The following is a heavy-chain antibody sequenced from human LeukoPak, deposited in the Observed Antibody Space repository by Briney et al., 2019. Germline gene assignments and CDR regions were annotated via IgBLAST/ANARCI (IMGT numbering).Heavy chain of an antibody. CDR1: GFTVNSKY. V-gene: IGHV3-66*01. CDR2: LYSGDTT. Sequence: GGSLRLSCAASGFTVNSKYMNWVRQAPGKGLEWVSILYSGDTTHYADSAKGRFVISRDNSKNTLYLQMNSLRAEDTGVYYCEMATRWLNFDYWGQGALVTVSS. CDR3: EMATRWLNFDY. J-gene: IGHJ4*02. D-gene: IGHD5-24*01.